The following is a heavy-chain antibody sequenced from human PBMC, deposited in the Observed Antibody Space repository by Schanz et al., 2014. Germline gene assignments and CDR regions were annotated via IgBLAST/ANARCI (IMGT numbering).Heavy chain of an antibody. CDR3: ARKMKLRVYGGKEHDSLDI. CDR1: GFTFSSHW. V-gene: IGHV3-74*02. D-gene: IGHD4-17*01. J-gene: IGHJ3*02. Sequence: EVQLVESGGGLVQPGGSLRLSCAASGFTFSSHWMHWVRQDPGKGLVWVARINSVGSNTDYADSVTGRFTISRDNAKNTLYLQMNTLRAEDTAVYYCARKMKLRVYGGKEHDSLDIWGQGTMGTVSS. CDR2: INSVGSNT.